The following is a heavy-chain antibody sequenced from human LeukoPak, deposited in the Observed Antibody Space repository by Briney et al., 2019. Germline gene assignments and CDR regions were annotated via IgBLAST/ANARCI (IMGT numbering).Heavy chain of an antibody. D-gene: IGHD2-15*01. CDR3: ARDLAGSRDK. V-gene: IGHV3-30*02. J-gene: IGHJ1*01. Sequence: GGSLRLSCAGSGFSFSSYGMHWVRQAPGKGLEWMAFIRSDGSNKYYADSVKGRFTISRDNSKNTLYLQMNSLRAEDTAVYYCARDLAGSRDKWGQGTLVTVSS. CDR2: IRSDGSNK. CDR1: GFSFSSYG.